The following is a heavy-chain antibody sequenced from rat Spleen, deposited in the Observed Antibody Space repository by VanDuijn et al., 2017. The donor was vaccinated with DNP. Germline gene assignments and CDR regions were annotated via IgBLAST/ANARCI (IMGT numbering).Heavy chain of an antibody. J-gene: IGHJ4*01. CDR1: GFTFSAYY. Sequence: EVQLVESGGGLVQPGRSLKLSCAASGFTFSAYYMAWVRQAPAKGLEWVAYIGSPAYAPYYADSVKGRFTISRDNAKSTLYLQMNSLRSEDMATYYCVTHGDRYNFVYAMDAWGQGTSVTVSS. CDR3: VTHGDRYNFVYAMDA. V-gene: IGHV5-22*01. CDR2: IGSPAYAP. D-gene: IGHD1-5*01.